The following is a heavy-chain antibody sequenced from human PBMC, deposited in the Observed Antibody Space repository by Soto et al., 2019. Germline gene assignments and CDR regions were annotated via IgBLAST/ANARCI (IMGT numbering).Heavy chain of an antibody. CDR2: ISTSSSYI. V-gene: IGHV3-21*01. CDR3: AGPYDSSVGRDY. CDR1: GFTFSTYS. Sequence: EVQLVESGGGLVKPRGSPRFSCAASGFTFSTYSMNWVRQAPGKGLEWVSSISTSSSYIAYADSVKGRFTISRDNAKNSLYLQMNNLITEDTAVYYCAGPYDSSVGRDYWGQGTLVTVSS. D-gene: IGHD3-22*01. J-gene: IGHJ4*02.